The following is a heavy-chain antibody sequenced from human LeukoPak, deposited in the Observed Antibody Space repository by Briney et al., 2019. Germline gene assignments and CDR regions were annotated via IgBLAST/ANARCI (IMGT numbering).Heavy chain of an antibody. CDR1: GFTFSSYA. CDR2: ISGSDGST. Sequence: GGSLRLSCAASGFTFSSYAMSWVRHAPGKGLEWVSGISGSDGSTYYADSVKGRFTMSRDNSKNTLYLQMNSLRAEDTAIYYCAKEVGVAGTPYFDYWGQGTLVTVSS. J-gene: IGHJ4*02. V-gene: IGHV3-23*01. D-gene: IGHD6-19*01. CDR3: AKEVGVAGTPYFDY.